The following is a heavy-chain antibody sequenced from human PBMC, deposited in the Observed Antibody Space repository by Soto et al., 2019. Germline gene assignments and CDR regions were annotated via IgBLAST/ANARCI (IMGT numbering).Heavy chain of an antibody. Sequence: QVQLVQSGAEVKKPGASVKVSCKASGYTFTSYGISWVRQAPGQGLEWMGWISAYNGNTDYAQKLQGRVTMTTDTSTSTAYMELRSLRSDDTAVYYCARDGYYDSSGYRSDFDYWGQGTLVTVSS. CDR2: ISAYNGNT. CDR3: ARDGYYDSSGYRSDFDY. J-gene: IGHJ4*02. CDR1: GYTFTSYG. D-gene: IGHD3-22*01. V-gene: IGHV1-18*01.